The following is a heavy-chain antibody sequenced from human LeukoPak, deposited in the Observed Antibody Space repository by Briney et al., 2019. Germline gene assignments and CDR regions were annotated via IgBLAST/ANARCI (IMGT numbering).Heavy chain of an antibody. D-gene: IGHD4-23*01. Sequence: GGSLRLSCEGSGFTFSNYWMGWVRQAPGKGLQWVANIKTDGSEKYYVDSVKGRFTISRDNAKNSLYLQMNSLRAEDTAVYYCARDRGGNSPYYYYGMDVWGQGTTVTVSS. J-gene: IGHJ6*02. CDR3: ARDRGGNSPYYYYGMDV. CDR1: GFTFSNYW. V-gene: IGHV3-7*01. CDR2: IKTDGSEK.